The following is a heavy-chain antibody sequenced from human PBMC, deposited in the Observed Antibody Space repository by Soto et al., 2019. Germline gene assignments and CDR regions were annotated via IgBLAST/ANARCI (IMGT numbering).Heavy chain of an antibody. J-gene: IGHJ3*02. CDR1: GGTFSSYT. V-gene: IGHV1-69*02. D-gene: IGHD2-21*02. CDR2: IIPILGIA. CDR3: ARVVVTADDAFDI. Sequence: QVQLVQSGAEVKKPGSSVKVSCKASGGTFSSYTISWVRQAPGQGLEWMGRIIPILGIANYAHKVQGRVTITADKSTSGACMGLSSLGSEGTAVYYCARVVVTADDAFDIWGHGTMVTVSS.